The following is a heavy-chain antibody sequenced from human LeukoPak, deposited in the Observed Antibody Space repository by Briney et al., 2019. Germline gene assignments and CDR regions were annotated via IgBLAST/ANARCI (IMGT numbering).Heavy chain of an antibody. D-gene: IGHD5-24*01. CDR2: TSYDGNDK. CDR3: ARGGDGYNLQRDAFGI. V-gene: IGHV3-30*04. J-gene: IGHJ3*02. Sequence: PGGSLRLSCAASGFTFSSYAIHWVRQAPGKGLEWVAITSYDGNDKYYADSVKGRFTISRDNSKNTLYLQMNSLRAEDTAVYYCARGGDGYNLQRDAFGIWGQGTMVTVSS. CDR1: GFTFSSYA.